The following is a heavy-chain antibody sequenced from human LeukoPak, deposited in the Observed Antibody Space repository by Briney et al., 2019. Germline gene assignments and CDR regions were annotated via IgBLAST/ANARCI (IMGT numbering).Heavy chain of an antibody. Sequence: ASVKVSCKASGYTFTGYYFHWVRQAPGQGLEWMGWINPNSGGTKYAQKFQGRVTMTRDTSISTAYMELSRLRSDDTAVYYCARGAAPDAFDIWGQETMVTVSS. V-gene: IGHV1-2*02. J-gene: IGHJ3*02. CDR1: GYTFTGYY. CDR2: INPNSGGT. CDR3: ARGAAPDAFDI. D-gene: IGHD6-6*01.